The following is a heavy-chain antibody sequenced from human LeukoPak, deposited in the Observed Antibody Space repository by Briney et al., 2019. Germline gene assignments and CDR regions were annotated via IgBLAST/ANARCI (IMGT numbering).Heavy chain of an antibody. V-gene: IGHV3-30*04. J-gene: IGHJ4*02. Sequence: PGGSLRLSCAASGFTFSSYAMHWVRQAPGKGLEWEAVISYDGSNKYYADSVKGRFTISRDNSKNTLYLQMNSLRAEDTAVYYCARDRSIAAGGAFDSWGQGTLVTVSS. CDR3: ARDRSIAAGGAFDS. CDR1: GFTFSSYA. CDR2: ISYDGSNK. D-gene: IGHD6-13*01.